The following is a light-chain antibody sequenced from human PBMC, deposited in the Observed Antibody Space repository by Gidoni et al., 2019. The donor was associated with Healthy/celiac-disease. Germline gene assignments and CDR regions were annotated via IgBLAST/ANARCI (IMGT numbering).Light chain of an antibody. CDR2: EVS. J-gene: IGLJ1*01. Sequence: QSALTQPASASGSPGQSITISCTGTSSDVGGYNYVSWYQQPPGKAPKLMIYEVSNRPSGVSNRFSGSKSGNTASLTISGLQAEDEADYYCSSYTSSSTGIFGTGTKVTVL. CDR3: SSYTSSSTGI. CDR1: SSDVGGYNY. V-gene: IGLV2-14*01.